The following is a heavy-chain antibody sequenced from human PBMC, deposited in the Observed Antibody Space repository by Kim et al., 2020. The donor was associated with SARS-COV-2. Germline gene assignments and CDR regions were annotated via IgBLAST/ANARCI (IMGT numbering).Heavy chain of an antibody. CDR1: GGTFSDYA. J-gene: IGHJ6*02. Sequence: SVKVSCKASGGTFSDYAISWVRQAPGQGLEWMGGIIPVFGAAKYAQKFQGRVTISADESTRTAYMDLSSLRSEDTAMYYCVRSSRMASTLAYSYFGLDVWGQGTTVTVSS. V-gene: IGHV1-69*13. CDR2: IIPVFGAA. D-gene: IGHD5-12*01. CDR3: VRSSRMASTLAYSYFGLDV.